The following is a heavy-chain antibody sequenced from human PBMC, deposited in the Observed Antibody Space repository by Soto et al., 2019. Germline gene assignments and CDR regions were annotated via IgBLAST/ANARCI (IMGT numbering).Heavy chain of an antibody. CDR2: IYYSGST. CDR3: ARASGIDYYYDSSALDY. Sequence: QVQLQESGPGLVKPSQTLSLTCTVSGGSISSGDYYWSWIRQPPGKGLEWIGYIYYSGSTYYNPSLKSRVTISVDTSKNQFSLKLSSVTAADTAVYYCARASGIDYYYDSSALDYWGQGTLVTVSS. J-gene: IGHJ4*02. V-gene: IGHV4-30-4*01. CDR1: GGSISSGDYY. D-gene: IGHD3-22*01.